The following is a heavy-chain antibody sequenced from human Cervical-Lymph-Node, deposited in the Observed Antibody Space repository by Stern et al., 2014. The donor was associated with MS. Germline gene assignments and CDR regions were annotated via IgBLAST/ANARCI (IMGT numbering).Heavy chain of an antibody. Sequence: VQLVESGGGVVQPGGSLRLSCAASGFTFSSYGMHWVRQAPGKGLEWVAVIRHEGSNKYYADYVKGRVTMSRDNSKNTLYMQMNSLRAEDTAVYYCARSSSPSPYYCYGMDVWGQGTTVTVSS. J-gene: IGHJ6*02. CDR2: IRHEGSNK. V-gene: IGHV3-33*01. CDR3: ARSSSPSPYYCYGMDV. CDR1: GFTFSSYG. D-gene: IGHD6-13*01.